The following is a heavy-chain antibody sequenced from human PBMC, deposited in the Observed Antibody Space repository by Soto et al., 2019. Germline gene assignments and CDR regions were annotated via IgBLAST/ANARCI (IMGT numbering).Heavy chain of an antibody. CDR2: IIPIFGTA. V-gene: IGHV1-69*13. CDR1: GGTFSSYA. J-gene: IGHJ6*02. Sequence: SVKVSCKASGGTFSSYAISWVRQAPGQGLEWMGGIIPIFGTANYAQKCQGRVTITADESTSTAYMELSSLRSEDTAVYYCARDSHYDFWSGYYYYYYGMDVWGQGTTVTVSS. D-gene: IGHD3-3*01. CDR3: ARDSHYDFWSGYYYYYYGMDV.